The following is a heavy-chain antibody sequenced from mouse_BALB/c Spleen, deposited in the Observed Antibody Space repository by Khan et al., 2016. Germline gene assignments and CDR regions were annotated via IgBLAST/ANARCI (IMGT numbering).Heavy chain of an antibody. CDR2: ISYSGST. CDR3: ARSDYGDKDAMDY. D-gene: IGHD1-1*01. Sequence: EVKLLASGPGLVKPSQSLSLTCTVTGYSITSDYAWNWIRQFPGNRLEWMGYISYSGSTSYNPSLKSRISITRDTSKNQFFLQLNSVTSEDTATYYCARSDYGDKDAMDYWGQGTSVTVSS. CDR1: GYSITSDYA. V-gene: IGHV3-2*02. J-gene: IGHJ4*01.